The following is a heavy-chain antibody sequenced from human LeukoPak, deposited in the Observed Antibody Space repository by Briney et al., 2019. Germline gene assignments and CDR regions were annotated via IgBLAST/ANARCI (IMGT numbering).Heavy chain of an antibody. D-gene: IGHD3-10*01. CDR3: ARATGSYYGMDV. V-gene: IGHV3-21*01. CDR1: GFTFRSYS. J-gene: IGHJ6*04. CDR2: ISSSSRYI. Sequence: GGSLRLSCAASGFTFRSYSMDWVRQAPGKGLEWVSSISSSSRYIYHADSVKGRFTFSRDNAKNTLYLQMNGLRAEDTAVYYCARATGSYYGMDVWGEGTTVTVSS.